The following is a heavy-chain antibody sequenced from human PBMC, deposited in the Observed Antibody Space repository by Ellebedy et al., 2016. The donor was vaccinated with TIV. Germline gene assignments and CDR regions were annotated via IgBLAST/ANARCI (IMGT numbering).Heavy chain of an antibody. D-gene: IGHD3-22*01. CDR1: GYSFTSYW. Sequence: GESLKISCKGSGYSFTSYWISWVRQMSGKGLEWMGRIDPSDSYTNYSPSFQGHVTISADKSISTSYLQWSSLKASDTAMYYCATGPDYYYDSSGYPFDYWGQGTLVTVSS. V-gene: IGHV5-10-1*01. CDR2: IDPSDSYT. CDR3: ATGPDYYYDSSGYPFDY. J-gene: IGHJ4*02.